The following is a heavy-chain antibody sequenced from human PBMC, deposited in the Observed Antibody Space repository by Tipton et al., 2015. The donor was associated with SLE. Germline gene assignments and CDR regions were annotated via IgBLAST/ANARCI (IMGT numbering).Heavy chain of an antibody. CDR1: GDSISSYY. Sequence: TLSLTCTVSGDSISSYYWTWIRQPPGKGLEWVGYIYYSGSTKYNPSLKSRVTISADTSKNQFSLKLSSVTAADTAVYYCAGHLDGTYGSHAFDIWGQGTMVTVSS. CDR2: IYYSGST. V-gene: IGHV4-59*08. J-gene: IGHJ3*02. CDR3: AGHLDGTYGSHAFDI. D-gene: IGHD1-26*01.